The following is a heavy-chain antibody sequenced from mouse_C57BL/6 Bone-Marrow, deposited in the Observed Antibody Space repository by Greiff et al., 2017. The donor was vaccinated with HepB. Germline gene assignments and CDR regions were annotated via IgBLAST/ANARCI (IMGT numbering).Heavy chain of an antibody. CDR1: GYTFTSYW. V-gene: IGHV1-55*01. J-gene: IGHJ2*01. Sequence: QVQLQQPGAELVKPGASVKMSCKASGYTFTSYWITWVKQRTGQGLEWIGDIYPGSGSTNYNEKFKSKATLTVDTSSSTAYMQLSSLTSEDSAVYYCARWLRRRDYFDYWGQGTTLTVSS. CDR3: ARWLRRRDYFDY. CDR2: IYPGSGST. D-gene: IGHD2-2*01.